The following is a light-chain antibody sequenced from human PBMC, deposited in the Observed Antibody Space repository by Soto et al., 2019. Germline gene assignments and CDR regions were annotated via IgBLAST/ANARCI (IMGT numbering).Light chain of an antibody. CDR2: EVS. Sequence: QSVLTQPASVSGSPGQSITISCTGISSDVGGYNYVSWYQQHPGKAPKLMIYEVSNRPSGVSNRFSGSKSGNTASLTISGLQAEDEADYYCSSYTSSSGVFGTGTKVTVL. J-gene: IGLJ1*01. CDR3: SSYTSSSGV. CDR1: SSDVGGYNY. V-gene: IGLV2-14*01.